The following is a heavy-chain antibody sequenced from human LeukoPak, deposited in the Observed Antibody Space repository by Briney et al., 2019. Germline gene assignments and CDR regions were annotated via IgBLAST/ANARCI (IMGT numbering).Heavy chain of an antibody. Sequence: KPWETLSLTCTVSGGSISSYYWSWIRQPPGKGLEWIGYIYYSGSTNYNPSLKSRVTISVDTSKNQFSLKLSSVTAADTAVYYCARGGTYYYGSGSHDYWGQRTLVTVSS. D-gene: IGHD3-10*01. CDR3: ARGGTYYYGSGSHDY. CDR1: GGSISSYY. CDR2: IYYSGST. J-gene: IGHJ4*02. V-gene: IGHV4-59*01.